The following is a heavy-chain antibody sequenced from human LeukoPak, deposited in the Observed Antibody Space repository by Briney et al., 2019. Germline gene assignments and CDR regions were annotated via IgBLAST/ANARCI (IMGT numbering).Heavy chain of an antibody. CDR2: IYTSGST. Sequence: SETLSLTCTVSGGSISSYYWTWIRQPAGKGLEWIGRIYTSGSTDYNPSLKSRVTMSIDTSKNQFSLKLSSVTSADTAVYYCAGAGRMAEPGNFDIWGQGKMGTVSS. CDR3: AGAGRMAEPGNFDI. D-gene: IGHD6-19*01. V-gene: IGHV4-4*07. J-gene: IGHJ3*02. CDR1: GGSISSYY.